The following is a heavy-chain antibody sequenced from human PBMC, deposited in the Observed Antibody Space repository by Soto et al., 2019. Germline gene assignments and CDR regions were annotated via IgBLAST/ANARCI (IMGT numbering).Heavy chain of an antibody. V-gene: IGHV3-72*01. Sequence: GGPLRLSCAASGFTFSDHYMDWVRQAPGKGVEWVGRTRNKAYGYTTEYAASVKGRFTISRDDSKNSLYLQMDSLKTEDTAVYYCARVYSNNWSGSYLDYWGQGTLVTVSP. J-gene: IGHJ4*02. CDR1: GFTFSDHY. CDR2: TRNKAYGYTT. CDR3: ARVYSNNWSGSYLDY. D-gene: IGHD1-1*01.